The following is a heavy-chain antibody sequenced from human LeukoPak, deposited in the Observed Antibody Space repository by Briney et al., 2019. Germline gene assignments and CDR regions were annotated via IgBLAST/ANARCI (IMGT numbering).Heavy chain of an antibody. D-gene: IGHD3-10*01. J-gene: IGHJ6*03. V-gene: IGHV3-23*01. Sequence: GGSLRLSCAASGFTFSSYAMSWVRQAPGKGLEWVSAISGSGGSTYYADSVKGRFTISRDNSKNTLYLQMNSLRAEDTAVYYCAKGAILLTNYYYYMDVWDKGTTVTVSS. CDR3: AKGAILLTNYYYYMDV. CDR2: ISGSGGST. CDR1: GFTFSSYA.